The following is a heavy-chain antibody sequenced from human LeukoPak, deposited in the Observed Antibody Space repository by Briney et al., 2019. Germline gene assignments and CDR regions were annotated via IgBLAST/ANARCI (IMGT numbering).Heavy chain of an antibody. Sequence: GGSLRLSCAASGFTFSSYGMHWVRQAPGKGLEWVAFIRYDGSNKYYADSVKGRFTISRDNSKNTLYLQMNSLRAEDTAVYYCAKDRLGNDFWSGPLDYWGQGTLVTVSS. J-gene: IGHJ4*02. V-gene: IGHV3-30*02. CDR1: GFTFSSYG. D-gene: IGHD3-3*01. CDR2: IRYDGSNK. CDR3: AKDRLGNDFWSGPLDY.